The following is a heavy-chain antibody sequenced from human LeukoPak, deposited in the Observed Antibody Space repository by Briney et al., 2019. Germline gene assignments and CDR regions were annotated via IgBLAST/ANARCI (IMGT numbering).Heavy chain of an antibody. CDR2: MNPNNGNT. J-gene: IGHJ5*02. D-gene: IGHD3-10*01. V-gene: IGHV1-8*01. Sequence: ASEKVSCKASGFTITSYDINRVRQASGQWLEWMGWMNPNNGNTGYAQKFQGRVTMTRDTSISTAYMELRGLRSEDTAVYYCVRDGEGVAISVNYWFDPWGQGTLVTVSS. CDR3: VRDGEGVAISVNYWFDP. CDR1: GFTITSYD.